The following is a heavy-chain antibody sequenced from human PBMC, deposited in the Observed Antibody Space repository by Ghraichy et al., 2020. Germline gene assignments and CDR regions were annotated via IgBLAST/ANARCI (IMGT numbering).Heavy chain of an antibody. CDR3: AVEGRLQLVSWFDP. D-gene: IGHD6-13*01. CDR1: GFMFSSYA. Sequence: GGSLRLSCAASGFMFSSYAMHWVRQAPGKGLEWVAVISYDGSNKYYADYVKGRFTISKDNSKNTLYLQMDSLRAEDTAVYYCAVEGRLQLVSWFDPGAREPWSPSPQ. CDR2: ISYDGSNK. V-gene: IGHV3-30*04. J-gene: IGHJ5*02.